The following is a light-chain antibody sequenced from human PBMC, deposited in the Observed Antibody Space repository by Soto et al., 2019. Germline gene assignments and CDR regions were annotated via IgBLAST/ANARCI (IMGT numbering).Light chain of an antibody. CDR3: QQCYNWPQWT. CDR2: DAS. Sequence: EIVLTQSPATLSLSPGERATLSCRASQSVGTFFAWYQQKPGQAPRLLIYDASNRATGIPARFSGSGSGTDFTLTISSLEPEDFAVYYCQQCYNWPQWTFAPATKVDIK. J-gene: IGKJ1*01. V-gene: IGKV3-11*01. CDR1: QSVGTF.